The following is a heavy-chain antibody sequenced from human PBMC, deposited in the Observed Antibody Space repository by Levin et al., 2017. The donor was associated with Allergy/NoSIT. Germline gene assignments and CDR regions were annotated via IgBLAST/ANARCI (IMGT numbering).Heavy chain of an antibody. CDR2: ISYDGSNK. CDR3: ARGNYYYCSGRRYFDL. D-gene: IGHD3-10*01. Sequence: GESLKISCAASGFTFSNYAMHWVRQAPGKGLEWVAVISYDGSNKYYADSVKGRFTISRDNSKNTLYLQMNSLRAEDTAVYYCARGNYYYCSGRRYFDLWGRGTLVTVSS. V-gene: IGHV3-30-3*01. J-gene: IGHJ2*01. CDR1: GFTFSNYA.